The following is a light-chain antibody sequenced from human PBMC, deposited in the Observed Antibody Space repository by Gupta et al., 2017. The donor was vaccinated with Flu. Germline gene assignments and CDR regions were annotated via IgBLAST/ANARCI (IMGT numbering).Light chain of an antibody. J-gene: IGKJ4*01. Sequence: PSFLSASVGDRVAITCRASQEISRYLAWYQQKSGEGPKLLIYAGSTLQTGVPSRFSGSGSGTEFTLTISSLQPEDFGIYYCQRFYQYPVTFGGGTKVEIK. V-gene: IGKV1-9*01. CDR2: AGS. CDR1: QEISRY. CDR3: QRFYQYPVT.